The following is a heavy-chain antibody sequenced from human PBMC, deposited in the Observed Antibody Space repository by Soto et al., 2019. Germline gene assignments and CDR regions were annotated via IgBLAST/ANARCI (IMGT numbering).Heavy chain of an antibody. CDR3: AKSRRSAGSCSDY. CDR1: GLIFSSYA. D-gene: IGHD2-15*01. Sequence: GGSLRLSCAASGLIFSSYAMSWARQAPGKGLEWVSVISGSGDSSYYADSVKGRFSISRDNSKNTLYLQMNSLRAEDTAVYYCAKSRRSAGSCSDYWGQGTLVTVSS. J-gene: IGHJ4*02. CDR2: ISGSGDSS. V-gene: IGHV3-23*01.